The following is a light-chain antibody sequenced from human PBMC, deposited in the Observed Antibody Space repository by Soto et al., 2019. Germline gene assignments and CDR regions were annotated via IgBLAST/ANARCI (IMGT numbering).Light chain of an antibody. V-gene: IGKV3-20*01. J-gene: IGKJ4*01. CDR2: GAS. CDR1: QSVSSSY. CDR3: QQCDNWPLT. Sequence: EIVLTQSPGTLSLSPGERATLSCRASQSVSSSYLAWYQQKPGQAPRLLIYGASNRATAIPDRFSGSGSGTDFTLTISGLEPEDFAVYYCQQCDNWPLTFGGGTKVDIK.